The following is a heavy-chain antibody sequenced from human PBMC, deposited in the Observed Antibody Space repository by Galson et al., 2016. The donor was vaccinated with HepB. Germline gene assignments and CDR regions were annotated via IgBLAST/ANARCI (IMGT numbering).Heavy chain of an antibody. Sequence: SLRLSCAASGFIFSNYGMSWVRQAPGKGLEWVSAISGSGATTFYADSAKGRFTVSRDNSRNMLYLEINSLRAEDTAVYYCARDVVGAAFDSWGQGTLVTVSS. CDR3: ARDVVGAAFDS. CDR2: ISGSGATT. CDR1: GFIFSNYG. J-gene: IGHJ4*02. D-gene: IGHD1-26*01. V-gene: IGHV3-23*01.